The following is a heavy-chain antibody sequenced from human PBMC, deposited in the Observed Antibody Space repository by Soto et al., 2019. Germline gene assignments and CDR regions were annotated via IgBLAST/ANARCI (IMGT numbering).Heavy chain of an antibody. CDR3: ARQGPASILNTWFDP. CDR2: IYYSGST. V-gene: IGHV4-59*01. D-gene: IGHD2-2*01. Sequence: SETLSLTCTVSGGSISSYYWSWIRQPPGKGLEWIGYIYYSGSTNYNPSLKSRATISLDTSKNQFSLKLSSVTAADTAVYYCARQGPASILNTWFDPWGQGTLVTVS. J-gene: IGHJ5*02. CDR1: GGSISSYY.